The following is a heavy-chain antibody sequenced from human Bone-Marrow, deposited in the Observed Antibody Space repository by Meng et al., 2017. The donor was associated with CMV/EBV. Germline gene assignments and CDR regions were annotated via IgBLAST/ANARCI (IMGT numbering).Heavy chain of an antibody. V-gene: IGHV3-30*14. CDR2: ISYDRNDK. CDR3: ARDTGKLYYYYGMDV. CDR1: GFMFSTYT. J-gene: IGHJ6*02. D-gene: IGHD4-11*01. Sequence: GESLKISCAASGFMFSTYTIHWVRQAPGRGLEWVAVISYDRNDKNYADSVKGRFTISRDNSKNTLYLQMNSLRAEDTAVYYCARDTGKLYYYYGMDVWGQGTLVTVSS.